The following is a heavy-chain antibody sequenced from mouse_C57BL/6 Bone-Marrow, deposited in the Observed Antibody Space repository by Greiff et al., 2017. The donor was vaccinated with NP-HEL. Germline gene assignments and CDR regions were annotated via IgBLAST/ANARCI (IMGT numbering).Heavy chain of an antibody. CDR2: IDPENGDT. Sequence: LVESGAELVRPGASVKLSCTASGFNIKDDYMHWVKQRPEQGLEWIGWIDPENGDTEYASKFQGKATITADTSSNTAYLQLSSLTSEDTAVYYCTTGGLLPFDYWGQGTTLTVSS. CDR1: GFNIKDDY. J-gene: IGHJ2*01. CDR3: TTGGLLPFDY. D-gene: IGHD2-3*01. V-gene: IGHV14-4*01.